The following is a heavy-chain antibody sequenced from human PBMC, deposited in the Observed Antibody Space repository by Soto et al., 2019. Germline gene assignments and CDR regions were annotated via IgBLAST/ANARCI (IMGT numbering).Heavy chain of an antibody. CDR1: GFTFSSYS. CDR3: ARWNLIAVAAAYYFDY. J-gene: IGHJ4*02. Sequence: EVQLVESGGGLVQPGGSLRLSCAASGFTFSSYSMNWVRQAPGKGLEWVSYISSSSSTIYYADSVKGRFTISRDNAKNSLYLQMNSLRAEDTAVYYCARWNLIAVAAAYYFDYWGQGTLVTVSS. V-gene: IGHV3-48*01. CDR2: ISSSSSTI. D-gene: IGHD6-19*01.